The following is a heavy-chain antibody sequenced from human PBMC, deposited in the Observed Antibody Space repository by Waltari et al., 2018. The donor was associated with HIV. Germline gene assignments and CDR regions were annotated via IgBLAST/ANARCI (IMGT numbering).Heavy chain of an antibody. CDR1: GFIFRTYS. CDR2: ISSSSTTI. Sequence: EVQLVESGGGLVQPGGSLRLSCAASGFIFRTYSMNWFRRAPGKGLEWVSHISSSSTTIYYADSVKGRFTISRDNAKNSLYLQMNSLRAEDTAVYYCARDYCSSTSCTVDYWGQGTLVTVSS. J-gene: IGHJ4*02. V-gene: IGHV3-48*01. D-gene: IGHD2-2*01. CDR3: ARDYCSSTSCTVDY.